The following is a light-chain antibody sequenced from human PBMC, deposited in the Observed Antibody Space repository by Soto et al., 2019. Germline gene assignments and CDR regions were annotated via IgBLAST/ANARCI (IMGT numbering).Light chain of an antibody. CDR2: DAS. Sequence: DIQMTQSPSTLSASVGDRVTITCRASQSISSWLAWYQQKPGEAPKLLIYDASSLESGVPSRFSGSGSGTEFTLTISSLQPDDFATYYCQQCNGYSRTFGQGTKVEIK. V-gene: IGKV1-5*01. CDR3: QQCNGYSRT. CDR1: QSISSW. J-gene: IGKJ1*01.